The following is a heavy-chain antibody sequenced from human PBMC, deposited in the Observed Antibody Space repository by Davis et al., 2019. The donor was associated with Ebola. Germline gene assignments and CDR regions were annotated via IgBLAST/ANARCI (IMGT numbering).Heavy chain of an antibody. D-gene: IGHD2-2*01. J-gene: IGHJ4*02. Sequence: SETLSLTCAVSGGSISSSNWWSWVRQPPGKGLEWIGEIYHSGSTNYNPSLKSRVTISVDKSKNQFSLKLSSVTAADTAVYYCARDGEDDCISTSCYFDYWGQGTLVTVSS. CDR1: GGSISSSNW. CDR3: ARDGEDDCISTSCYFDY. CDR2: IYHSGST. V-gene: IGHV4-4*02.